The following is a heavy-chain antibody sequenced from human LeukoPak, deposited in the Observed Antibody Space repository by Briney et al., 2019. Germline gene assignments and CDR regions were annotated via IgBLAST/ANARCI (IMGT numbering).Heavy chain of an antibody. Sequence: SETLSLTCAVYGGSFSGYYWSWIRQPPGKGLEWIGEINHSGSTNYNPSLKSRVTISVDTSKNQFSLKLSSVTAADTAVYYCARGYEAPYFDYWGQGTLVTASS. J-gene: IGHJ4*02. V-gene: IGHV4-34*01. CDR2: INHSGST. D-gene: IGHD3-22*01. CDR3: ARGYEAPYFDY. CDR1: GGSFSGYY.